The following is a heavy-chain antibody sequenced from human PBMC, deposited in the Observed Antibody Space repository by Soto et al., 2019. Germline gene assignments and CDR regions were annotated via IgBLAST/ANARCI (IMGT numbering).Heavy chain of an antibody. CDR2: ISSSSSYI. J-gene: IGHJ4*02. CDR1: VFTFSSYS. CDR3: ARDSGSGREFDY. V-gene: IGHV3-21*01. D-gene: IGHD6-19*01. Sequence: GWSLRLSCASSVFTFSSYSMNWVRQAPGKGLEWVSSISSSSSYIYYADSVKGRFTISRDNAKSSLYLQMNSLRAEDTAVYYCARDSGSGREFDYWGQGTLVTVSS.